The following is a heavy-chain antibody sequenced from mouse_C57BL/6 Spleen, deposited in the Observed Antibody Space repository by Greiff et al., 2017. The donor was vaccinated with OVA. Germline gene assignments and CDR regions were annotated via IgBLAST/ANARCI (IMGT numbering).Heavy chain of an antibody. D-gene: IGHD2-4*01. CDR2: IDPSDSYT. CDR1: GYTFTSYW. J-gene: IGHJ2*01. V-gene: IGHV1-69*01. CDR3: AKEYDYLLDY. Sequence: VQLQQPGAELVMPGASVKLSCKASGYTFTSYWMHWVKQRPGQGLEWIGEIDPSDSYTNYNQKFKGKSTLTVDKSSSTAYMQLSSLTSEDSAVYYYAKEYDYLLDYWGQGTTLTVSS.